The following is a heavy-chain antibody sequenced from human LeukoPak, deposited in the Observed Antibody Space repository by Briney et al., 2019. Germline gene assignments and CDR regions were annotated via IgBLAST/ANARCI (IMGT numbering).Heavy chain of an antibody. Sequence: SVKVSCKASGGTFSSYAISWVRQAPGQGLEWMGGIIPIFGTANYAQKFQGRVTITADESTSTAYMELSSLRSEDTAVYYCARANPSRNAFDIWGQGTMVAVSS. J-gene: IGHJ3*02. D-gene: IGHD1-14*01. CDR2: IIPIFGTA. V-gene: IGHV1-69*13. CDR3: ARANPSRNAFDI. CDR1: GGTFSSYA.